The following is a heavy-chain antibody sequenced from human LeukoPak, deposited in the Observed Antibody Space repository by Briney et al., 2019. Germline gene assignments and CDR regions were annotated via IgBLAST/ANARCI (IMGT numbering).Heavy chain of an antibody. CDR1: GGTFSSYA. D-gene: IGHD5-18*01. V-gene: IGHV1-69*13. CDR3: ASWKVQIQLCPVYYYYGMDV. Sequence: SVKVSCKASGGTFSSYAISWVRQAPGQGLEWMGGIIPVFGTANYAQKFQGRVTITADESTSTAYMELSSLRSEDTAVYYCASWKVQIQLCPVYYYYGMDVWGQGTTVTVSS. CDR2: IIPVFGTA. J-gene: IGHJ6*02.